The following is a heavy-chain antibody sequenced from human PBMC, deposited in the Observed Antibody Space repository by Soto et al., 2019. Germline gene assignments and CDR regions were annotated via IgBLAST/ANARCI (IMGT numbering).Heavy chain of an antibody. CDR3: ARVWYSGSYYLYYYYGMDV. CDR2: ISSSGSTI. Sequence: GGSLRLSCAASGFTFSDYYMSWIRQAPGKGLEWVSYISSSGSTIYYADSVKGRFTISRDNAKNSLYLQMNSLRAEDTAVYYCARVWYSGSYYLYYYYGMDVWGQGTTVTVSS. D-gene: IGHD1-26*01. J-gene: IGHJ6*02. V-gene: IGHV3-11*01. CDR1: GFTFSDYY.